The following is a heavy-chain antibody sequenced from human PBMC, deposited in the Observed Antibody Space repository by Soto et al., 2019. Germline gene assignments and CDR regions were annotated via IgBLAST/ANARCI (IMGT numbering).Heavy chain of an antibody. V-gene: IGHV4-30-2*01. CDR2: IYHSGTT. CDR3: AXAQFYSGSGNFNNLMFDS. D-gene: IGHD3-10*01. Sequence: SETLSLTCAVSGGSISCAGYSWSWVRQPPGGGLEWIGYIYHSGTTYYNPSLKTRLTMSLDRSKNQFSLTLNSMLAADTAVYYCAXAQFYSGSGNFNNLMFDSWGQGTQVTVS. J-gene: IGHJ5*01. CDR1: GGSISCAGYS.